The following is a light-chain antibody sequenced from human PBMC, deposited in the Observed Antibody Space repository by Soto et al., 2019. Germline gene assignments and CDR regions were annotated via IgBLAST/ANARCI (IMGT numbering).Light chain of an antibody. J-gene: IGKJ4*01. CDR3: QQYGSSLLT. Sequence: EIVLTQSPATLSLSPGERATLSCRASQSVSSSYLAWYQQKPGQAPGLLIYGASSRATGIPDRFSGSGSGTDFTLTISRLEPEDFAVYYCQQYGSSLLTFGGGTKVDIK. V-gene: IGKV3-20*01. CDR1: QSVSSSY. CDR2: GAS.